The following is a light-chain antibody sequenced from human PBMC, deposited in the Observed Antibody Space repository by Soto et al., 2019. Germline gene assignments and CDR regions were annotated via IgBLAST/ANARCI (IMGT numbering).Light chain of an antibody. J-gene: IGKJ1*01. V-gene: IGKV1-39*01. Sequence: DIQMTQSPSSLSAYVGDRVTITCRASQSISSYLNWYQQKPGKAPKLLIYAASSLQSGVPSRFSGSGSGTDFTLTISSLQPEDFATYYCQQSYSTPRGTFGQGTKV. CDR1: QSISSY. CDR3: QQSYSTPRGT. CDR2: AAS.